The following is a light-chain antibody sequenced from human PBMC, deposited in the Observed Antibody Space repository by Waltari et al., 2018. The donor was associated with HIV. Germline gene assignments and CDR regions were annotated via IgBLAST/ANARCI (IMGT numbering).Light chain of an antibody. J-gene: IGKJ1*01. CDR1: QSIFYSSRNANY. V-gene: IGKV4-1*01. CDR2: WAS. CDR3: QQYYSTPPT. Sequence: DIVMTQSPPSLALSLCERATIHCQSSQSIFYSSRNANYLAWYQQKPGQSPKLLIYWASSLASGVPDRFSGSGSRTDFTLSISSLQSEDVAVYFCQQYYSTPPTFGQGTRVEIK.